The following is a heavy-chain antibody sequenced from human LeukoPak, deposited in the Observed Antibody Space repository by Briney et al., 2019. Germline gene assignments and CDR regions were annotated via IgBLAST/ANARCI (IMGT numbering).Heavy chain of an antibody. Sequence: PGGSLRLSCAASGFTFISYSMDWVRQAPGKGLEWVSSISSDNDYIDYADSVKGRFTISRDNAKNSLYLQMNSLRAEDTAVYYCAKDRRKGGMHNNLVGATFDYWGQGTLVTVSS. J-gene: IGHJ4*02. CDR2: ISSDNDYI. CDR3: AKDRRKGGMHNNLVGATFDY. CDR1: GFTFISYS. D-gene: IGHD1-26*01. V-gene: IGHV3-21*04.